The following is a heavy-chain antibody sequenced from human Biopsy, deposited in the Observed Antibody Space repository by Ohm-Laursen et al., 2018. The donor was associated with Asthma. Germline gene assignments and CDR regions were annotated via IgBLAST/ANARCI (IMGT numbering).Heavy chain of an antibody. D-gene: IGHD7-27*01. J-gene: IGHJ4*02. CDR2: ISYTGSA. Sequence: PGTLSLTCTVSGGSMSSSSYYWGWIRQPPGKGLEWMGSISYTGSAYHNPSLKSRVTISVDTSKNHFSLKLSSVTAADTAVYYCARYWDWGSFFDYWGQGTPVTVSS. CDR3: ARYWDWGSFFDY. CDR1: GGSMSSSSYY. V-gene: IGHV4-39*02.